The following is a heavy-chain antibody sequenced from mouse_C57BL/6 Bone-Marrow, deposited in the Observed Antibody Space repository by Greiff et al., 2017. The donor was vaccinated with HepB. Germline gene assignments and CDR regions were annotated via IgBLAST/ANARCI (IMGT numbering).Heavy chain of an antibody. J-gene: IGHJ1*03. D-gene: IGHD1-1*01. CDR2: ILPGSGST. Sequence: VQVVESGAELMKPGASVKLSCKATGYTFTGYWIEWVKQRPGHGLEWIGEILPGSGSTNYNEKFKGKATFTADTSSNTAYMQLSSLTTEDSAIYYCARGGFYYGSSYWYFDVWGTGTTVTVSS. CDR3: ARGGFYYGSSYWYFDV. V-gene: IGHV1-9*01. CDR1: GYTFTGYW.